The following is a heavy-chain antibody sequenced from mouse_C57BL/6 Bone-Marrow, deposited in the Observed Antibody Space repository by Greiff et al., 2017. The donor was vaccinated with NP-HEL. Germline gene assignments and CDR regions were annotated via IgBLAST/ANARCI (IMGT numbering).Heavy chain of an antibody. V-gene: IGHV1-7*01. Sequence: QVHVKQSGAELAKPGASVKLSCKASGYTFTSYWMHWVKQRPGQGLEWIGYINPSSSYTKYNQKFKDKATLTADKSSSTAYMQLSSLTYEDSAVYYCARERITTVVFDYWGQGTTLTVSS. D-gene: IGHD1-1*01. J-gene: IGHJ2*01. CDR1: GYTFTSYW. CDR3: ARERITTVVFDY. CDR2: INPSSSYT.